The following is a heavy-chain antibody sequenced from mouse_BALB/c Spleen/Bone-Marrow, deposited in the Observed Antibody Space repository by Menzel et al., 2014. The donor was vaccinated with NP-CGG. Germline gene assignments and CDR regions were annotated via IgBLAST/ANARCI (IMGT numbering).Heavy chain of an antibody. CDR1: GYTFTSYW. J-gene: IGHJ4*01. CDR3: TITTTAAYSMDY. D-gene: IGHD1-1*01. CDR2: IYPGSGST. V-gene: IGHV1S22*01. Sequence: LQQPGSVLVRPGASVKLSCKASGYTFTSYWMHWAKQRPGQGLEWIGDIYPGSGSTNYDEKFKSKATLTVDTSSSTAYMHLSSLTSEDSAVYFCTITTTAAYSMDYWGQGTSVTVSS.